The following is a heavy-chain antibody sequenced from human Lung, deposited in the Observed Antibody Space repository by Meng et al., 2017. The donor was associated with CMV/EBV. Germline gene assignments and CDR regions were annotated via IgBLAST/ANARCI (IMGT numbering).Heavy chain of an antibody. CDR3: AKDQGGSSPDAFDI. D-gene: IGHD2-2*01. CDR1: GFTFSSYG. V-gene: IGHV3-30*02. Sequence: GGSXRLSCAASGFTFSSYGMHWVRQAPGKGLEWVAFIRYDGSNKYYADSVKGRFTISRDNSKNTLYLQMNSLRAEDTAVYYCAKDQGGSSPDAFDIWGQGXMVTVSS. J-gene: IGHJ3*02. CDR2: IRYDGSNK.